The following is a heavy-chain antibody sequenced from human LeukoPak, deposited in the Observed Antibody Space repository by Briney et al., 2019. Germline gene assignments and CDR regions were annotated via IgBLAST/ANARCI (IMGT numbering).Heavy chain of an antibody. D-gene: IGHD1-1*01. V-gene: IGHV3-66*01. CDR1: GFTVSSNY. CDR3: ARDTTQFPYYYGMDV. CDR2: IYSGGST. J-gene: IGHJ6*02. Sequence: GGSLRLSCAASGFTVSSNYMSWVRQAPGKGLEWVSVIYSGGSTYYADSVKGRFTISRDNSKNTLYLQMNSLRAEDTAVYYCARDTTQFPYYYGMDVWGQGTTVTVSS.